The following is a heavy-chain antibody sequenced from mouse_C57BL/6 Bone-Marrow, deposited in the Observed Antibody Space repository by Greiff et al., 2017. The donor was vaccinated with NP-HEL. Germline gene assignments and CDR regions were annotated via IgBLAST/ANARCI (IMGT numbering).Heavy chain of an antibody. Sequence: EVQLQQSGAELVRPGASVKLSCTASGFNIKDDYMHWVKQRPEQGLEWIGWIDPENGDTEYASKFQGKATITADTSSNTAYLQLSSLTSEDTAVYYCTTGSNYGDYAMDYWGQGTSVTVSS. V-gene: IGHV14-4*01. CDR3: TTGSNYGDYAMDY. CDR1: GFNIKDDY. CDR2: IDPENGDT. D-gene: IGHD2-5*01. J-gene: IGHJ4*01.